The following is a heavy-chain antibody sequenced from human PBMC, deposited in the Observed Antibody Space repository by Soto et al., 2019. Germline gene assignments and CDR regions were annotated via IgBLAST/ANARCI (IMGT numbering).Heavy chain of an antibody. J-gene: IGHJ5*02. D-gene: IGHD3-10*01. CDR1: GGTFSSYA. CDR2: IIPIFGTA. CDR3: ARDVIMVRGVIKPNWFDP. Sequence: QVPLVQSGAEVKKPGSSVKVSCKASGGTFSSYAISWVRQAPGQGLEWMGGIIPIFGTANYAQKFQGRVTITADESTSTAYMELSSLRSEDTAVYYCARDVIMVRGVIKPNWFDPWGQGTLVTVSS. V-gene: IGHV1-69*12.